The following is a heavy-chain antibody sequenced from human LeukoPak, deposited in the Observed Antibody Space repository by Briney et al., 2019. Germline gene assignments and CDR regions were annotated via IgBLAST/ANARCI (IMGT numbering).Heavy chain of an antibody. CDR1: GFTFSSYG. V-gene: IGHV3-30*18. J-gene: IGHJ4*02. D-gene: IGHD1-14*01. CDR2: ISYDGSNK. Sequence: GRSLRLSCAASGFTFSSYGMHWVRQAPGKGLEWVAVISYDGSNKYYADSVKGRFTISRDNSKNTLYLQMNSLRAEDTAVYYCAKGRNLLDYWGQGTLVTVSS. CDR3: AKGRNLLDY.